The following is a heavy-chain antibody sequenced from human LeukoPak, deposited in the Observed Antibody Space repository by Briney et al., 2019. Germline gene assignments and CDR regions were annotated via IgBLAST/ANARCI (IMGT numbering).Heavy chain of an antibody. CDR1: GYTFTCSY. V-gene: IGHV1-2*02. Sequence: ASVKVSCKASGYTFTCSYMHWVRQAPGQGLEWMGWINPNNGGTIYAQKFQGRVTMTGYTSISTAYMELSSLRSDDTAVYYCASRGGTYPKYYYMDVWGKGTTVTVSS. CDR3: ASRGGTYPKYYYMDV. CDR2: INPNNGGT. J-gene: IGHJ6*03.